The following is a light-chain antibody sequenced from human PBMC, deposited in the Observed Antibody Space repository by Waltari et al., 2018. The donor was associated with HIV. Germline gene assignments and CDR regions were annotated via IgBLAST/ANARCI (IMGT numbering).Light chain of an antibody. CDR3: CSYAGAYTYV. J-gene: IGLJ1*01. CDR1: SSDIGYFDY. V-gene: IGLV2-11*01. CDR2: AVN. Sequence: QSALTQPRSVSGSPGQSVTISCTGTSSDIGYFDYVSWYQQFPGTAPKVIIYAVNQRPSGVPDRFTGSKSGITASLTISGLQGEDEADYYCCSYAGAYTYVFGTGTKVTVL.